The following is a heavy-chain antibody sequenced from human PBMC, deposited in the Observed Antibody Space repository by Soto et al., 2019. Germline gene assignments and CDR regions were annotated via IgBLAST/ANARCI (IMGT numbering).Heavy chain of an antibody. CDR1: GFTFSSYG. D-gene: IGHD3-22*01. V-gene: IGHV3-33*01. Sequence: QVQLVESGGGVVQPGRSLRLSCAASGFTFSSYGVHWVRQAPGKGLEWVAVIWYDGSNKYYADPVKGRFTVSRDNSKNTLYVQVISLRVEDTEVDYCARCLYESSGCLDYWVQGTLVTVSS. CDR2: IWYDGSNK. CDR3: ARCLYESSGCLDY. J-gene: IGHJ4*02.